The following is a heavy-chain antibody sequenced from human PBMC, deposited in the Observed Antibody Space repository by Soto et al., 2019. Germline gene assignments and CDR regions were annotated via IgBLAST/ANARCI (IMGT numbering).Heavy chain of an antibody. J-gene: IGHJ6*02. CDR1: GYSLTRYW. CDR2: IDPSDSCT. D-gene: IGHD3-16*01. CDR3: ARITFFGGGYGMDG. V-gene: IGHV5-10-1*01. Sequence: PVESLMISFKGPGYSLTRYWISWVRQMPGTGLEWMGRIDPSDSCTNYSPSFQVHVTISADKSISTAYLHWSSLKASATAIYYCARITFFGGGYGMDGWGQETTVGVSS.